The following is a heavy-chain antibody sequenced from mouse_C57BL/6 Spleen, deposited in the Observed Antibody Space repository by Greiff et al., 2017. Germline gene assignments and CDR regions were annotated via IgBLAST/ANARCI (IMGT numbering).Heavy chain of an antibody. Sequence: EVQLVESGGGLVKPGGSLKLSCAASGFTFSSYTMSWVRQTPEKRLEWVATISGGGGNTYYPDSVKGRFTISRDNAKNTLYLQMSSLRSEDTALYYCARRGIYYDYEDYGGQGTTLTVSS. V-gene: IGHV5-9*01. D-gene: IGHD2-4*01. CDR2: ISGGGGNT. J-gene: IGHJ2*01. CDR1: GFTFSSYT. CDR3: ARRGIYYDYEDY.